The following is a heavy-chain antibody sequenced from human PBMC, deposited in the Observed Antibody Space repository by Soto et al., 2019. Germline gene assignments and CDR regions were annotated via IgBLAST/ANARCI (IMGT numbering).Heavy chain of an antibody. Sequence: EVQLLESGGGLVQPGGSLRLSCAASGFTFSSYAMSWVRQAPGKGLEWVSVISGSGGSTYYADSVKGRFTISRDNSKNTLYLQMNSLRAEDTAVYYCAANSGWYHAFDIWGQGTMVTVSS. CDR2: ISGSGGST. J-gene: IGHJ3*02. CDR1: GFTFSSYA. D-gene: IGHD6-19*01. CDR3: AANSGWYHAFDI. V-gene: IGHV3-23*01.